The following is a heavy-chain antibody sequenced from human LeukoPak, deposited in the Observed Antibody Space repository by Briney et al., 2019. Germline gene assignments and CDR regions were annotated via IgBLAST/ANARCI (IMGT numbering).Heavy chain of an antibody. CDR1: GLTFYTYA. D-gene: IGHD3-22*01. CDR2: IYSGGNT. Sequence: GGSLRLSCAASGLTFYTYAMTWVRQAPGKGLEWVSVIYSGGNTYYADSVRGRFTISRDNSKNTLYLQMNSLRAEDTAVYYCARDLYYYDSSGYLRWGQGTLVTVSS. V-gene: IGHV3-53*01. J-gene: IGHJ4*02. CDR3: ARDLYYYDSSGYLR.